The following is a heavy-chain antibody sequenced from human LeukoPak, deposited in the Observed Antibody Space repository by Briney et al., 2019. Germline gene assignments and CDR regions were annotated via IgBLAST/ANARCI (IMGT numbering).Heavy chain of an antibody. CDR1: GGSISSGGYY. CDR3: ARGEAAAGTFDY. CDR2: IYHSGST. Sequence: SETLSLTCTVSGGSISSGGYYWSWIRQPPGKGLEWIGYIYHSGSTYYNPSLKSRVTISVDRSKNQFSLKLSSVTAADTAVYYCARGEAAAGTFDYWGQGTLVTVSS. J-gene: IGHJ4*02. V-gene: IGHV4-30-2*01. D-gene: IGHD6-13*01.